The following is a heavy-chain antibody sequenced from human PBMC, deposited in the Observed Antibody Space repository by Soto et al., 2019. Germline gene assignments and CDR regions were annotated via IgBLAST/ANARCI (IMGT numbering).Heavy chain of an antibody. CDR3: ARGTVTLVGVVTPPDS. CDR2: IIPMLDRT. D-gene: IGHD3-3*01. V-gene: IGHV1-69*08. Sequence: QVQLVQSGAEVKRPGSSVKVSCKSSGGSFNSFHFNWVRQAPGQGLEWMGRIIPMLDRTQYAQMFQGRVTITADKSTSTAYMEMSGLESVDTAVYYCARGTVTLVGVVTPPDSWGQGTLVTVSS. CDR1: GGSFNSFH. J-gene: IGHJ4*02.